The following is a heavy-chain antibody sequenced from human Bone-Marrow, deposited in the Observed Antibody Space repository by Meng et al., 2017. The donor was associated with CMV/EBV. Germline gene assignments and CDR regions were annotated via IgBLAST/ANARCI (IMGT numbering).Heavy chain of an antibody. CDR1: GGSIGTGGYY. Sequence: SGGSIGTGGYYWTWIRQPPGKGLEWIGYIYDCGTTYYNPSLKNRLAISSDISKNQFSLNLTSVTAADTAVYFCARVPLLTAVDRTVDYWGQGTLVTVSS. V-gene: IGHV4-31*02. CDR2: IYDCGTT. J-gene: IGHJ4*02. D-gene: IGHD5-18*01. CDR3: ARVPLLTAVDRTVDY.